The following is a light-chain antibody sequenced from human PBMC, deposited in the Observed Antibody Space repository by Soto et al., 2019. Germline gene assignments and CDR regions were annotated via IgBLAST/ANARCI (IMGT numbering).Light chain of an antibody. CDR3: QHYGSSPYT. V-gene: IGKV3-20*01. CDR2: GAS. J-gene: IGKJ2*01. CDR1: QSVSSGY. Sequence: IVLTQSPGTLPLSPGERATLSCRASQSVSSGYLAWYQQRPGQAPRLLIYGASSRTTGIPHRFSGSGSGTDFTLTISRLEPEDFAVYYCQHYGSSPYTFGQGTKLEIK.